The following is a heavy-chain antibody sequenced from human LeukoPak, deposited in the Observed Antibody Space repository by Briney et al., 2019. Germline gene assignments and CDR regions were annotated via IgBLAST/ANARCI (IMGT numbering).Heavy chain of an antibody. J-gene: IGHJ4*02. Sequence: ASVKVSCKASGYTFTTYYMHWVRQAPGQGLEWMGIINPSGGSTSYAQKFQGRVTLTRDMSTSTVYMELSSLRSEDTAVYYCAREVVPPATGFDYWGQGTLVTVSS. CDR2: INPSGGST. CDR1: GYTFTTYY. CDR3: AREVVPPATGFDY. V-gene: IGHV1-46*01. D-gene: IGHD2-2*01.